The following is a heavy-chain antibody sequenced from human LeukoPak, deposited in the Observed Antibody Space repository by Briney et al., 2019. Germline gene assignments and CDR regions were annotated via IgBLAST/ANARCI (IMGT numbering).Heavy chain of an antibody. Sequence: PSETLSLTCTVSGGSISSSSYYWGWIRQPPGKGLEWIGSIYYSGSTYYNPSLKSRVTISVDTSKNQFSLKLSSVTAADTAVYYCASSSGWRVDAFDIWGQGTMVTVSS. CDR2: IYYSGST. D-gene: IGHD6-19*01. V-gene: IGHV4-39*07. CDR3: ASSSGWRVDAFDI. J-gene: IGHJ3*02. CDR1: GGSISSSSYY.